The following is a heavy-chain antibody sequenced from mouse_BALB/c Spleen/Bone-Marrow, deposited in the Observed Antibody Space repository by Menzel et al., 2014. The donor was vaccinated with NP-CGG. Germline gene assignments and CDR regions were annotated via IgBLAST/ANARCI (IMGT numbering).Heavy chain of an antibody. V-gene: IGHV1S34*01. D-gene: IGHD1-1*02. CDR2: ISCYNGAS. CDR3: ARRRGGTNYFDY. CDR1: GYSFTGYY. J-gene: IGHJ2*01. Sequence: LVKTGASVKISCKASGYSFTGYYMHWIKQSHGKSLEWIGYISCYNGASGYNQKFKGKATFTVDTSSTIAYMQFNSLTSEDSAVYYCARRRGGTNYFDYWGQGTTLTVSS.